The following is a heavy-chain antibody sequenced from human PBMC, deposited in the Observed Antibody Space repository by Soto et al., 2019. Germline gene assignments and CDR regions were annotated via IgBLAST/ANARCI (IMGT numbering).Heavy chain of an antibody. J-gene: IGHJ6*03. CDR3: ARYPSGGSWNSVVYYYYYMDV. CDR2: LGGGGDDT. V-gene: IGHV3-23*01. D-gene: IGHD2-15*01. Sequence: QPGGSLRLSCAASGFTFGNYAMSWVRQAPGKGLEWVASLGGGGDDTYYAASVRGRFTVARDNSNNKLFLQMNSLTAEDTAVYYCARYPSGGSWNSVVYYYYYMDVWGKGTTVTVSS. CDR1: GFTFGNYA.